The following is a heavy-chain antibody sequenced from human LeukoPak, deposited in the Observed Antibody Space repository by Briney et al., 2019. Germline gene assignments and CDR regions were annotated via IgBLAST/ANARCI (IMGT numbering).Heavy chain of an antibody. CDR1: GFTFSNYG. D-gene: IGHD1-14*01. CDR2: ISYDGSNK. J-gene: IGHJ6*02. Sequence: GGSLRLSCAASGFTFSNYGIHWVRQAPGKGLEWVSVISYDGSNKYYADSVKGRFTISRDNSKNTLFLQMNSLRAEDTAVYYCAKMLGPGGYYYGMDVWGQGTTVTVSS. V-gene: IGHV3-30*18. CDR3: AKMLGPGGYYYGMDV.